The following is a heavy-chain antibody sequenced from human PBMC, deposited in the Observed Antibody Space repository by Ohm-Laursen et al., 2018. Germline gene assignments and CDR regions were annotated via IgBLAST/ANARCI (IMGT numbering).Heavy chain of an antibody. J-gene: IGHJ4*02. CDR3: ARDAEQWLGGHYFDY. CDR1: GFTFSSYS. D-gene: IGHD6-19*01. V-gene: IGHV3-21*01. Sequence: SLRLSCTASGFTFSSYSMNWARQAPGKGLEWVSSISSSSSYIYYADSVKGRFTISRDNAKNSLYLQMNSLRAEDTAVYYCARDAEQWLGGHYFDYWGQGTLVTVSS. CDR2: ISSSSSYI.